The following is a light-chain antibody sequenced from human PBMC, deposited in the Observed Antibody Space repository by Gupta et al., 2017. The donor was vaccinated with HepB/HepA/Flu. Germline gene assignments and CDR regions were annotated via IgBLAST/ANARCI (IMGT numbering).Light chain of an antibody. CDR1: KLGDKY. J-gene: IGLJ2*01. V-gene: IGLV3-1*01. CDR3: QAWDSSTVV. Sequence: SYELTQPPSVSVSPGQTASITCSGEKLGDKYVCWDQQKPGQSPVLVIYHDTQRPSGIPERFSGSNSRNTATLTISGTQAMDEADYYCQAWDSSTVVFGGGTKLTVL. CDR2: HDT.